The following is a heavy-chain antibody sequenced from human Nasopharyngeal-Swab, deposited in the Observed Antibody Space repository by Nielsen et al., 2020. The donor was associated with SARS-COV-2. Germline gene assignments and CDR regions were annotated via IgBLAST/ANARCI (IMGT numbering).Heavy chain of an antibody. CDR1: GFTFTSSA. CDR2: IVVGSGNT. J-gene: IGHJ4*02. D-gene: IGHD3-3*01. Sequence: SVKVSCTASGFTFTSSAVQWVRQARGQRLEWIGWIVVGSGNTNYAQKFQERVTITRDMSTSTAYMELSSLRSEDTAVYYCAAGVYYDFWSGYPPLDYWGQGTLVTVSS. CDR3: AAGVYYDFWSGYPPLDY. V-gene: IGHV1-58*01.